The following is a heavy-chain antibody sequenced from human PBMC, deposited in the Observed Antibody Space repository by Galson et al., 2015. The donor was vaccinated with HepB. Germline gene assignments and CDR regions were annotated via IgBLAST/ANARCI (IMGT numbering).Heavy chain of an antibody. D-gene: IGHD3-22*01. CDR1: GYTLTKLS. J-gene: IGHJ3*02. V-gene: IGHV1-24*01. CDR3: ATAYYDSLYDAFDI. Sequence: SVKVSCKVSGYTLTKLSMHWVRQAPGKGLEWMGGFDPEDGETTYAQKFQGRVTMTEDTSTDTAYMELSSLRSEDTAVYYCATAYYDSLYDAFDIWGQGTMVTVSS. CDR2: FDPEDGET.